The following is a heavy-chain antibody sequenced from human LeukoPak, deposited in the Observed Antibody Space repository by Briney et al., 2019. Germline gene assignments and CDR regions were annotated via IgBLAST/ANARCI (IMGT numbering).Heavy chain of an antibody. Sequence: ASVKVSCKASGYTFTGYYMHWVRQAPGQGREWMGRVNPNSGGTNYAQKFQGRVTMTRDTSISTAYMELSRLRSDDTAVYYCARDGVSVSYYYYMDVWGKGTTVTVSS. J-gene: IGHJ6*03. CDR2: VNPNSGGT. CDR3: ARDGVSVSYYYYMDV. D-gene: IGHD2-8*01. V-gene: IGHV1-2*06. CDR1: GYTFTGYY.